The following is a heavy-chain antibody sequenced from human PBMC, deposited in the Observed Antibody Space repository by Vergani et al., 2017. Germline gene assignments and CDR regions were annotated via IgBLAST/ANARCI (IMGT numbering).Heavy chain of an antibody. Sequence: EVQLLESGGGLVQPGGSLRLSCAASGFTFSIYAMSWVRQAPGKGLEWVSAISGSGGSTYYADSVKGRFTISRDNSKNTLYLQMNSLKTEDTAVYYFTTPTKWELRYYFDYWGQGTLVTVSS. J-gene: IGHJ4*02. CDR1: GFTFSIYA. V-gene: IGHV3-23*01. CDR2: ISGSGGST. D-gene: IGHD3-9*01. CDR3: TTPTKWELRYYFDY.